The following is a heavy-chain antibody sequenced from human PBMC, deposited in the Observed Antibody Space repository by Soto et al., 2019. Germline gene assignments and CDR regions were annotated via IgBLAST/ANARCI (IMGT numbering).Heavy chain of an antibody. J-gene: IGHJ6*03. V-gene: IGHV1-69*02. D-gene: IGHD6-13*01. CDR2: IIPILGIA. CDR1: GGTFSSYT. CDR3: ARGEGLAAAGRDYYYYYYMDV. Sequence: ASVKVSCKASGGTFSSYTISWVRQAPGQGLEWMGRIIPILGIANYAQKFQGRVTITADKSTSTAYMELSSLRSEDTAVYYCARGEGLAAAGRDYYYYYYMDVWGKGTTVTVSS.